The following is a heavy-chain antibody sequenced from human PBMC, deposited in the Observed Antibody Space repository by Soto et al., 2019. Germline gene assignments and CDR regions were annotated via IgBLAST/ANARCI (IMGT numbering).Heavy chain of an antibody. J-gene: IGHJ4*02. Sequence: QVQLVESGGGVVQPGRSLRLSCAASGFTFNSYGMHWVRQAPGKGLGWVAVIWYDGNNKYYADSVKGRFTISRDNSKNTLYLQMNSLRAEDTAVYYCASGSSGVRFDYWGQGTLVTVSS. D-gene: IGHD2-15*01. V-gene: IGHV3-33*01. CDR1: GFTFNSYG. CDR3: ASGSSGVRFDY. CDR2: IWYDGNNK.